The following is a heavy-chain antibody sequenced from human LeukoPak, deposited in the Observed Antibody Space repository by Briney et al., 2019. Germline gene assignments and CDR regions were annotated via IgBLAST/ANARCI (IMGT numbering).Heavy chain of an antibody. CDR3: ARAKSKNVVVVAIYYYGMDV. Sequence: ASVKVSCKASGYTFTGYYMHWVRQAPGQGLEWMGWINPNSGGTNYAQKFQGRVTMTRDTSISTAYMELSRLRSDDTAVYYCARAKSKNVVVVAIYYYGMDVWGQGTTVSVFS. CDR1: GYTFTGYY. D-gene: IGHD2-15*01. J-gene: IGHJ6*02. V-gene: IGHV1-2*02. CDR2: INPNSGGT.